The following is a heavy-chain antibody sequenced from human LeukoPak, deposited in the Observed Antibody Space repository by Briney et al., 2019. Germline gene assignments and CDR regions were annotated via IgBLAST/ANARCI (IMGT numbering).Heavy chain of an antibody. J-gene: IGHJ4*02. CDR2: ISWNSGSI. V-gene: IGHV3-9*01. CDR1: GFTFDDYA. Sequence: SLRLSCAASGFTFDDYAMHWVRQAPGKGLEWVSGISWNSGSIGYADSVKGRFTISRDNAKNSLYLQMNSLRAEDTAVYYCARSPNYYDDQYFDYWGQGTLVTVSS. D-gene: IGHD3-22*01. CDR3: ARSPNYYDDQYFDY.